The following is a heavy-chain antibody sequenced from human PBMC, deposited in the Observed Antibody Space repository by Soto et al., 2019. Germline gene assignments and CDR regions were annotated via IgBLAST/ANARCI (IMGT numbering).Heavy chain of an antibody. J-gene: IGHJ4*02. CDR2: ISWNSGSI. CDR3: AKDTENYGDSLGYYFDY. CDR1: GFTFDDYA. Sequence: SLKISCAASGFTFDDYAMHWVRQAPGKGLEWVSGISWNSGSIGYADSVKGRFTISRDNAKNSLYLQMNSLRAEDTALYYCAKDTENYGDSLGYYFDYWGQGTLVTVSS. V-gene: IGHV3-9*01. D-gene: IGHD4-17*01.